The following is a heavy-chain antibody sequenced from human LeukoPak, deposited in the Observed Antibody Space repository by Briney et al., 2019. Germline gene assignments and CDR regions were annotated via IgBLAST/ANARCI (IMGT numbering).Heavy chain of an antibody. V-gene: IGHV1-2*02. D-gene: IGHD6-19*01. CDR3: ARGTSSGWFLLDF. J-gene: IGHJ4*02. Sequence: GASVKVSCKASGYTFTDYYMYWLRRAPGQGLEWMAWINPHSGGTNYAQKFQGRVTMTRDTSISTSYMELSSPRSDDTAIYYCARGTSSGWFLLDFWGQGTLVTVSS. CDR1: GYTFTDYY. CDR2: INPHSGGT.